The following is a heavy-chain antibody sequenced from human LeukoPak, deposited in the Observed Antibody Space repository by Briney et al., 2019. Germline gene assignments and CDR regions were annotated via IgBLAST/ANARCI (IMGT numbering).Heavy chain of an antibody. CDR1: GFTFSSYA. CDR3: ARGGSGWYSDY. CDR2: IRYDGSNK. V-gene: IGHV3-30*02. D-gene: IGHD6-19*01. Sequence: GGSLRLSCAASGFTFSSYAMNWVRQAPGKGLEWVAFIRYDGSNKYYADSVKGRFTISRDNSKNTLYLQMNSLRAEDTAVYYCARGGSGWYSDYWGQGTLVTVSS. J-gene: IGHJ4*02.